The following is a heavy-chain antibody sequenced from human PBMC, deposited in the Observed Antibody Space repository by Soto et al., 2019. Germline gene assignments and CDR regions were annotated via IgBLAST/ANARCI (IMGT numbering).Heavy chain of an antibody. Sequence: QVQLVQSGAEVKKPGASVKVSCKASGYTFTSYAMHWVRQAPGQRLEWMGWINAGNGNTKYSQKFQGRVTITRDTSASTAYMELSSLRSEDTAVYYCARFRLMSSSWYDIWFDPWGQGTLVTVSS. V-gene: IGHV1-3*01. CDR3: ARFRLMSSSWYDIWFDP. J-gene: IGHJ5*02. CDR2: INAGNGNT. CDR1: GYTFTSYA. D-gene: IGHD6-13*01.